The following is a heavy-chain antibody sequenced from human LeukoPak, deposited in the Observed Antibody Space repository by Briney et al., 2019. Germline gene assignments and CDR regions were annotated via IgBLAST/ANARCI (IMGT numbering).Heavy chain of an antibody. Sequence: SETLSLTCTVSGGSISSSSYYWGWVRQPPGKGLEWIGSIYYSGSTYYNPSLKSRVTISVDTSKNQFSLKLSSVTAADTAVYYCARHPVQQRGVRHFDYWGQGTLVTVSS. CDR1: GGSISSSSYY. CDR2: IYYSGST. V-gene: IGHV4-39*01. D-gene: IGHD3-10*01. J-gene: IGHJ4*02. CDR3: ARHPVQQRGVRHFDY.